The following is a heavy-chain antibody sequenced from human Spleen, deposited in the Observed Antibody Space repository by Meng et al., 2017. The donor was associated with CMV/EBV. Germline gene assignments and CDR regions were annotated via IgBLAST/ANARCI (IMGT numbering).Heavy chain of an antibody. CDR3: TKGGPLGSYFDY. V-gene: IGHV3-15*01. Sequence: GESLKISCAASGFTFSSYSMNWVRQAPGKGLEWVGRIRSKGVGGTIDYAAPVEGRFTISRDDSKNTLYLQMNSLKTEDTAVYYCTKGGPLGSYFDYWGQGALVTVSS. CDR2: IRSKGVGGTI. D-gene: IGHD1-26*01. J-gene: IGHJ4*02. CDR1: GFTFSSYS.